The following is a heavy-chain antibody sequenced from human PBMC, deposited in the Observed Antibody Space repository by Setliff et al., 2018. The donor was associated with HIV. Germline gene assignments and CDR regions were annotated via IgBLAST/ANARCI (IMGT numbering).Heavy chain of an antibody. J-gene: IGHJ4*02. CDR3: AAFLVSPVTTQDY. D-gene: IGHD4-17*01. CDR2: LSPSGTT. Sequence: SETLSLTCTVYGGSFSNYYTNWIRQPPGKGLEWIGELSPSGTTRPNPSLQSRVIISLDTSKNQFSLKLTSVTAADTAMYYCAAFLVSPVTTQDYWGQGTSVTVSS. V-gene: IGHV4-34*01. CDR1: GGSFSNYY.